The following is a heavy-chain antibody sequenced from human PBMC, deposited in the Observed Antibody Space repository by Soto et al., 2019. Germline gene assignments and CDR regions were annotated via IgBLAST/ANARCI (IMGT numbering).Heavy chain of an antibody. D-gene: IGHD3-3*01. J-gene: IGHJ5*02. CDR3: TTGLTISGVIVGP. CDR1: GFTFSDAL. CDR2: IKSKSDGATT. Sequence: EVQLVESGGGLVKPGGSIRVSCAASGFTFSDALMTWVRQAPGKGLEWVGRIKSKSDGATTDYAAPVRGRFTISRDDSKNMLYLQMNSLKAEDTAVYYCTTGLTISGVIVGPWGLGTLVVVSS. V-gene: IGHV3-15*01.